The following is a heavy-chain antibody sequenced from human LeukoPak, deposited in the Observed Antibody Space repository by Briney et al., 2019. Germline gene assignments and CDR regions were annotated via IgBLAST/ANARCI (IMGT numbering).Heavy chain of an antibody. V-gene: IGHV3-48*01. CDR3: ARVSTTKIDY. D-gene: IGHD1-14*01. CDR1: GFTFSNYN. Sequence: PGGSLRLSCAASGFTFSNYNMNWVRQAPGKGLEWVSYITGSSTSIYYADSVKGRFTISRDNAKNTLYLQMNSLRAEDTAVYYCARVSTTKIDYWGQGTLVTVSS. CDR2: ITGSSTSI. J-gene: IGHJ4*02.